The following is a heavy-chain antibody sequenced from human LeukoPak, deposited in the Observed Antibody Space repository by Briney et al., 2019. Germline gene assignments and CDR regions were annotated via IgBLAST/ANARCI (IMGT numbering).Heavy chain of an antibody. J-gene: IGHJ4*02. V-gene: IGHV4-59*11. Sequence: SETLSLTCTVSGGSISSHYWSWIRQPPGKGLEWIGYIYYSGSTNYNPSLKSRVTISVDTSKNQFSLKLSSVTAADTAVYYCARSATVGAITFDYWGQGTLVTVSS. CDR1: GGSISSHY. CDR2: IYYSGST. CDR3: ARSATVGAITFDY. D-gene: IGHD1-26*01.